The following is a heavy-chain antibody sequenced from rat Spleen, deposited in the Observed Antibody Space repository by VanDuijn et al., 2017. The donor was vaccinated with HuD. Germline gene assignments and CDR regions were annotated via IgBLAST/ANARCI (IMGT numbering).Heavy chain of an antibody. CDR3: TSPFRWFAY. CDR1: GFSLTSYH. CDR2: IWGDGST. J-gene: IGHJ3*01. V-gene: IGHV2-15*01. Sequence: QVQLKESGPGLVQPSQTLSLTCTVSGFSLTSYHVRWVRQPPGKGLEWMGEIWGDGSTAYNSALKSRLSISRDTSKSQVFLKMNSLQTEDTAIYFCTSPFRWFAYWGQGTLVTVSS.